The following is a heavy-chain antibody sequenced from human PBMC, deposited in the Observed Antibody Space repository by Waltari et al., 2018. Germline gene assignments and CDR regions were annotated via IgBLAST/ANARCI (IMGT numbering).Heavy chain of an antibody. CDR2: IKSDGTNI. D-gene: IGHD2-15*01. V-gene: IGHV3-74*02. J-gene: IGHJ4*02. CDR3: TRNPGY. Sequence: VQLVESGGGVVQPGRSLRLSCAASGFTFSSYGMHWVRQAPGKGLVWVSRIKSDGTNIKYADSVRGRFTISRDSAKNTFYLQMNSLRAEDTAVYYCTRNPGYWGQGTLVTVAS. CDR1: GFTFSSYG.